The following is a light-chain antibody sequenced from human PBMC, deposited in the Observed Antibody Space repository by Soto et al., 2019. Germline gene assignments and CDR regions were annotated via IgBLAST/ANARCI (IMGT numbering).Light chain of an antibody. Sequence: DIQMTQSPSSLSASVGDRVTITCRASQGISNYLAWYQQKPGKVPKLLLYAASTLQSGVPTRFSGSGSRTDFTLTISRLQTEDDATYYLQKYNDATLTFGGRTKVEIK. CDR3: QKYNDATLT. J-gene: IGKJ4*01. V-gene: IGKV1-27*01. CDR1: QGISNY. CDR2: AAS.